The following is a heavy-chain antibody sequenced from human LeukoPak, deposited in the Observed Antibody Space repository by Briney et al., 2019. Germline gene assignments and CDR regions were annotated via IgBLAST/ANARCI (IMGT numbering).Heavy chain of an antibody. Sequence: GGSLRLSCAASGFTFSSYGMSWVRQAPGKGLEWVSAVSNSGEITYYADSVKGRFTISRDNSKNTLYLQMNSLRAEDTAVYYCAKDLSGSRSYFDYWGQGTLVTVSS. CDR2: VSNSGEIT. CDR3: AKDLSGSRSYFDY. J-gene: IGHJ4*02. CDR1: GFTFSSYG. D-gene: IGHD2/OR15-2a*01. V-gene: IGHV3-23*01.